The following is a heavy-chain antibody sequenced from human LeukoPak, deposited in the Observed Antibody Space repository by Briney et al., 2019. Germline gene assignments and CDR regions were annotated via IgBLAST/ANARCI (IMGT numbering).Heavy chain of an antibody. D-gene: IGHD3-22*01. CDR1: GFTFSNYP. Sequence: GGSLRLSCAASGFTFSNYPMSWVRQTPGKGLEWVSAVNGDTTFYADSVKGRFSISRDNSKNTLYLQMNSLRAEDTAVYYCAKEVHDSSGFSADYWGQGTLVTVSS. J-gene: IGHJ4*01. CDR3: AKEVHDSSGFSADY. V-gene: IGHV3-23*01. CDR2: VNGDTT.